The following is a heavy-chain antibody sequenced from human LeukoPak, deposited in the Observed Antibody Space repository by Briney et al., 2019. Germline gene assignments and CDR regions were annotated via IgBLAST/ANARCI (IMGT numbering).Heavy chain of an antibody. CDR3: AKACSSTSCSEFDY. Sequence: PGGTLRLSCAASGFTFSSYGMSWVRQAPGKGLEWVSAISGSGGSTYYADSVKGRFTISRDNSKNTLYLQMNSLRAEDTAVYYCAKACSSTSCSEFDYWGQGTLVTVSS. CDR2: ISGSGGST. D-gene: IGHD2-2*01. CDR1: GFTFSSYG. V-gene: IGHV3-23*01. J-gene: IGHJ4*02.